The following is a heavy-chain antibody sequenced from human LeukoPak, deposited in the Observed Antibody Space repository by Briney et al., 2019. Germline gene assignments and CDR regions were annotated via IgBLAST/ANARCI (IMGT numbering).Heavy chain of an antibody. D-gene: IGHD5-18*01. CDR2: ISSSSSYI. V-gene: IGHV3-21*01. J-gene: IGHJ4*02. Sequence: GGSLRLSCAASGFTFSSYSMNWVRQAPGRGLEWVSSISSSSSYIYYADSVKGRFTISRDNAENSLYLQMNSLRAEDTAVYYCARVGFKAGSGYSYGPIDYWGQGTLVTVSS. CDR3: ARVGFKAGSGYSYGPIDY. CDR1: GFTFSSYS.